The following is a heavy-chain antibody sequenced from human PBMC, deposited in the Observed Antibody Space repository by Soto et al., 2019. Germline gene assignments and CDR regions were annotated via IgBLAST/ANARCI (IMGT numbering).Heavy chain of an antibody. D-gene: IGHD2-2*01. Sequence: QVQLQQWGAGLLKPSKTLSLTCVVYGGSFSGYYWSWIRQSPGKGLEWIGGINHRGSTNYNPSLESRVTISVDTSKNQFSLKLPSVTAADTAMYYCARDGFCTSTTCRVGNWFDPWGQGTLVTVSS. CDR2: INHRGST. CDR3: ARDGFCTSTTCRVGNWFDP. J-gene: IGHJ5*02. CDR1: GGSFSGYY. V-gene: IGHV4-34*01.